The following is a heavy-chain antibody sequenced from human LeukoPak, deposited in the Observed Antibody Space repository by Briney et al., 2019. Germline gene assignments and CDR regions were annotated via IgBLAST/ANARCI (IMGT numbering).Heavy chain of an antibody. D-gene: IGHD3-3*01. CDR2: IYPGDSDT. CDR3: ARCRFFWRGPKRKGCFAP. V-gene: IGHV5-51*01. J-gene: IGHJ5*02. CDR1: GYSFTSYW. Sequence: GESLKISCKGSGYSFTSYWLGWVRQMPGKGLEWMGIIYPGDSDTRYSPSFQGQVTISADKSISTAYLQWSSLKASDTAMYYCARCRFFWRGPKRKGCFAPGGQGPLVTVSS.